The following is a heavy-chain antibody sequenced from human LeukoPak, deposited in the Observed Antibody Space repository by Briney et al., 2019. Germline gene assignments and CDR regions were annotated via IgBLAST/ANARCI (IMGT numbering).Heavy chain of an antibody. CDR2: ISGSSYYI. CDR1: GFTFSSYT. V-gene: IGHV3-21*01. CDR3: AREDDWNYEDY. D-gene: IGHD1-7*01. Sequence: PGGSLRLSCVASGFTFSSYTVNWVRQTPGKGLEWVSSISGSSYYIYYADSVRGRFTISRDNAENSLYLQMNSLRAEDTAIYYCAREDDWNYEDYWGQGTLVTVSS. J-gene: IGHJ4*02.